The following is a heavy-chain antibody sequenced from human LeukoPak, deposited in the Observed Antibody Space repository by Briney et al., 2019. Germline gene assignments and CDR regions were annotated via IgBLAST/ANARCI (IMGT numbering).Heavy chain of an antibody. V-gene: IGHV3-9*01. Sequence: GRSLRLSCAASGFTFDDYAMHWVRQAPGKGLEWVSGISWNSGSIGYADSVKGRFTISRDNSKNTLYLQMNSLRAEDTAVYYCASRDGNWGQGTLVTVSS. D-gene: IGHD5-24*01. CDR1: GFTFDDYA. J-gene: IGHJ4*02. CDR2: ISWNSGSI. CDR3: ASRDGN.